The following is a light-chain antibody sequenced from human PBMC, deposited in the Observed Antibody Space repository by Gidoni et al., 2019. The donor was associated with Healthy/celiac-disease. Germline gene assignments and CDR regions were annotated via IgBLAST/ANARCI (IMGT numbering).Light chain of an antibody. V-gene: IGKV3-20*01. CDR2: VAS. CDR1: QSVSSSY. Sequence: EIVLTQSPGTLSLSPGERATLTCMASQSVSSSYLAWYQPKPGQAPRLLIYVASSRATGIQDRFSGSVSGTDFTLTIRRLEPEDFAVYYCQQYGSSPLFTFGPGTKVDIK. CDR3: QQYGSSPLFT. J-gene: IGKJ3*01.